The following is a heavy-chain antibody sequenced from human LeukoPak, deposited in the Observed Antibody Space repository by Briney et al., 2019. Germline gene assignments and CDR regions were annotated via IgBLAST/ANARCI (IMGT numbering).Heavy chain of an antibody. CDR3: ARGVRARFDY. J-gene: IGHJ4*02. CDR2: INHSGST. D-gene: IGHD6-6*01. V-gene: IGHV4-34*01. Sequence: SETLSLTCAVYGGSFSGYYWSWIRQPPGKGLEWIGEINHSGSTNYNPSLKSRVTISVDTSKNLFSLKLSSVTAADTAVYYCARGVRARFDYWGQGTLVTVSS. CDR1: GGSFSGYY.